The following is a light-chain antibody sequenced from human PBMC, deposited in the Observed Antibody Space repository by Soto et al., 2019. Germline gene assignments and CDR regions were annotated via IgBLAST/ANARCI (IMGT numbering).Light chain of an antibody. J-gene: IGKJ1*01. V-gene: IGKV3-11*01. Sequence: EIVLTQSPATLSLSPGERATLSCRASQSVSSYLAWYQQKPDQAPRLLIYDASNRATGIPARFSGGGSGTDFTLTISSLEPEDFAVYYFKQRSNWLTWTFGQGTKVEIK. CDR3: KQRSNWLTWT. CDR1: QSVSSY. CDR2: DAS.